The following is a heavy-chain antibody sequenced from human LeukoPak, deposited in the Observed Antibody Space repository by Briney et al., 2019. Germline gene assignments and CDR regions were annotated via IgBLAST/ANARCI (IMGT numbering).Heavy chain of an antibody. CDR1: GYSFTSYW. D-gene: IGHD4-11*01. CDR3: ASIPTTGTAFFDY. Sequence: GESLKISCKGSGYSFTSYWIGWVRPMPGKGLEWMGIIYPGDSDTRYSPSFQGQVTISADKSISTAYLQWSSLKASDTAMYYCASIPTTGTAFFDYWGQGTLVTVSS. V-gene: IGHV5-51*01. CDR2: IYPGDSDT. J-gene: IGHJ4*02.